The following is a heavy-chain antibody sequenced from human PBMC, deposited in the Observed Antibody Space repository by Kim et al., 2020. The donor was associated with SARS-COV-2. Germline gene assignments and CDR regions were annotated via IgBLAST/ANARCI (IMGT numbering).Heavy chain of an antibody. V-gene: IGHV4-39*01. D-gene: IGHD2-15*01. Sequence: SETLSLTCTVSGGSISSSSYYWGWIRQPPGKGLEWIGSIYYSGSTYYNPSLKSRVTISVDTSKNQFSLKLSSVTAADTAVYYCARQRGPLDVLAPDYFDYWGQGTLVTVSS. CDR2: IYYSGST. CDR1: GGSISSSSYY. CDR3: ARQRGPLDVLAPDYFDY. J-gene: IGHJ4*02.